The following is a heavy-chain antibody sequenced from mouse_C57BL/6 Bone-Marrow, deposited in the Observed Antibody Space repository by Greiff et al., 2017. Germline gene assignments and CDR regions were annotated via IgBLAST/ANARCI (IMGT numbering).Heavy chain of an antibody. CDR1: GYTFTSYW. D-gene: IGHD2-3*01. CDR2: IYPGSGST. CDR3: ARSGWLLPLFDY. Sequence: VQLQQSGAELVKPGASVKMSCKASGYTFTSYWITWVKQRPGQGLEWIGDIYPGSGSTNYNEKFKSKATLTVDTSSSTAYMQRSSLTSEDSAVYYCARSGWLLPLFDYWGQGTTLTVSS. J-gene: IGHJ2*01. V-gene: IGHV1-55*01.